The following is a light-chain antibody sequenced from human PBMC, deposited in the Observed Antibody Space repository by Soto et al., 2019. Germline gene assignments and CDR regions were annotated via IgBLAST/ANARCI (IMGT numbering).Light chain of an antibody. Sequence: QSVLTQPASVSGSPGQSITVSCTGTSSDVGGYNYVSWYQQHPGKAPKLMIYAVTDRPSGVSDRFSGSKSGNTAYLTISGLQTEDEAVYYCNSFTSSNTLPYVFXTGTKLTVL. CDR3: NSFTSSNTLPYV. J-gene: IGLJ1*01. CDR2: AVT. V-gene: IGLV2-14*01. CDR1: SSDVGGYNY.